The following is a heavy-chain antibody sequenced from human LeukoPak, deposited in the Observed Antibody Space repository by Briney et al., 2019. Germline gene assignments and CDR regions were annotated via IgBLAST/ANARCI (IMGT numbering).Heavy chain of an antibody. Sequence: PGRSLRLSCAASQFTFSSYAMHWVRQAPGKGLEWVSSISGSSSYIYYADSVKGRFSISRDNAKNSLYLQMNSLRAEDTAVYYCVRSITMFQHWGQGTLVTVSS. V-gene: IGHV3-21*01. CDR3: VRSITMFQH. D-gene: IGHD5-24*01. CDR1: QFTFSSYA. CDR2: ISGSSSYI. J-gene: IGHJ1*01.